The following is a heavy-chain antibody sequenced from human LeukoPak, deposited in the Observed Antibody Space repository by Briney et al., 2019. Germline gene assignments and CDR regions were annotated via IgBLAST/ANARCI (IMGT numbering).Heavy chain of an antibody. Sequence: PSETLSLTCSVSNYSISRTYHWGWIRQPPGKGLEWIGSIYYSGSTYYNPSLKSRVTISVDTSKNQFSLKLSSVTAADTAVYYCAKDDYGDYCSDYWGQGTLVTVSS. CDR1: NYSISRTYH. D-gene: IGHD4-17*01. V-gene: IGHV4-38-2*02. CDR3: AKDDYGDYCSDY. J-gene: IGHJ4*02. CDR2: IYYSGST.